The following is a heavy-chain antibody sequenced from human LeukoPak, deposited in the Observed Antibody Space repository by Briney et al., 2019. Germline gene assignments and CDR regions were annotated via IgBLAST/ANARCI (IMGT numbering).Heavy chain of an antibody. J-gene: IGHJ1*01. D-gene: IGHD3-3*01. CDR1: GFSFSSYN. Sequence: GGSLRLSCAVSGFSFSSYNMNWVRQFPGKGLEWVSSISTTSSYIYYADSVKGRFTISRDNAKNSLYLQMNSLRAEDTAVYYCARDRPPYDFWSGYYFDFQHWGQGTLVTVSS. CDR2: ISTTSSYI. CDR3: ARDRPPYDFWSGYYFDFQH. V-gene: IGHV3-21*01.